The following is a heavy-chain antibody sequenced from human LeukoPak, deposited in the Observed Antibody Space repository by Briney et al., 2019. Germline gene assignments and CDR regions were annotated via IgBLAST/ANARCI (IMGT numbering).Heavy chain of an antibody. J-gene: IGHJ6*02. V-gene: IGHV1-69*13. Sequence: VASVTVSCKASGGTFSSYAISWVRQAPGQGLEWMGGIIPIFGTANYAQKFQGRVMITADESTSTAYMELSSLRSEDTAVYYCARETLVVVTAIGVGGMDVWGQGTTVTVSS. CDR1: GGTFSSYA. CDR2: IIPIFGTA. D-gene: IGHD2-21*02. CDR3: ARETLVVVTAIGVGGMDV.